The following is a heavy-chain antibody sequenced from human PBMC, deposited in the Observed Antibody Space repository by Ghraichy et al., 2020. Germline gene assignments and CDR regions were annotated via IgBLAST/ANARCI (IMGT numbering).Heavy chain of an antibody. CDR3: AKSLPATVTTTSVGYWFDP. D-gene: IGHD4-11*01. J-gene: IGHJ5*02. V-gene: IGHV1-8*01. CDR2: MNPNSGNT. CDR1: GYTFTSYD. Sequence: ASVKVSCKASGYTFTSYDINWVRQATGQGLEWMGWMNPNSGNTGYAQKFQGRVTMTRNTSISTAYMELSSLRSEDTAVYYCAKSLPATVTTTSVGYWFDPWGQGTLVTVSS.